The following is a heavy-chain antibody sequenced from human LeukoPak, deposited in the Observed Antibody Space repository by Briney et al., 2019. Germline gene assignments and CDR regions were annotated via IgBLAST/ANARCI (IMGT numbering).Heavy chain of an antibody. V-gene: IGHV3-23*01. D-gene: IGHD3-3*01. CDR3: ARDFLEWLSLDY. CDR2: ISGSGGST. J-gene: IGHJ4*02. CDR1: GFTFSSYA. Sequence: GGSLGLSCAASGFTFSSYAMSWVRQAPGKGLEWVSAISGSGGSTYYADSVKGRFTISRDNSKNTLYLQMNSLRAEDTAVYYCARDFLEWLSLDYWGQGTLVTVSS.